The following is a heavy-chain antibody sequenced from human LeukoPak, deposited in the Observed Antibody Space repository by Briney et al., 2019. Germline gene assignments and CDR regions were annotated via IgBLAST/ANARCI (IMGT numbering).Heavy chain of an antibody. Sequence: PGGSLRLSCAASGFTFSSYAMHWGRQAPGKGLEWVAVISYDGSNKYYADSVKGRFTISRDNSKNTLYLQMNSLRAEDTAVYYCARCRDYDFWSGSAVDYWGQGTLVTVSS. CDR1: GFTFSSYA. CDR2: ISYDGSNK. V-gene: IGHV3-30-3*01. J-gene: IGHJ4*02. D-gene: IGHD3-3*01. CDR3: ARCRDYDFWSGSAVDY.